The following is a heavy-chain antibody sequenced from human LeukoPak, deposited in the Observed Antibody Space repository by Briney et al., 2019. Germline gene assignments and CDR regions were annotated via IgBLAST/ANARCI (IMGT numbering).Heavy chain of an antibody. D-gene: IGHD6-19*01. CDR1: GFTFSTYW. J-gene: IGHJ4*02. V-gene: IGHV3-7*01. Sequence: GGSLRLSCAASGFTFSTYWVTWVRQAPGKGLEWVAHINQDGSEKYYVDSVKGRFTISRDNAKNSLYLQMNSLRVEDTAVYYCARYRAVAGLRDYWGQGTLVTVSS. CDR3: ARYRAVAGLRDY. CDR2: INQDGSEK.